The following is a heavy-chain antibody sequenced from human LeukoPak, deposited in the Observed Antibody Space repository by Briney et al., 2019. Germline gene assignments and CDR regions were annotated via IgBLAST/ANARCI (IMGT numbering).Heavy chain of an antibody. Sequence: SGGSLRPSCAASGVTFSSYEINWVRQAPGKGLEWVSYISSSGSTIYYAASVKGRFTISRDNAKNSLYLQRNSLRAEDRALFYCAREFPGPNYYDSTGYYRRYWAQGPLITVSS. J-gene: IGHJ4*02. D-gene: IGHD3-22*01. V-gene: IGHV3-48*03. CDR3: AREFPGPNYYDSTGYYRRY. CDR1: GVTFSSYE. CDR2: ISSSGSTI.